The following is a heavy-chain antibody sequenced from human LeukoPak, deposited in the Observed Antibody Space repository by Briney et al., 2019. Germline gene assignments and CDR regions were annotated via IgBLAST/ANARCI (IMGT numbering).Heavy chain of an antibody. Sequence: GGSLRLSCAASGFTVSSNYMSWVRQAPGKGLEWVSGISDSGTGTYNADSVKGRFTISRDNSKNTLYLQMNSLRAEDTAVYYCAKIGSGWYFDYWGQGTLVTVSS. J-gene: IGHJ4*02. D-gene: IGHD6-19*01. V-gene: IGHV3-23*01. CDR1: GFTVSSNY. CDR2: ISDSGTGT. CDR3: AKIGSGWYFDY.